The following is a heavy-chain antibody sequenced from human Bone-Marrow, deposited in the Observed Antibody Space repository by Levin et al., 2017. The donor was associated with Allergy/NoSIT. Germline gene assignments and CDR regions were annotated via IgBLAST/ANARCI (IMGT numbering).Heavy chain of an antibody. CDR3: ARTQMTTVTTWPFGGFDY. D-gene: IGHD4-17*01. CDR2: IIPIFGTA. Sequence: SVKVSCKASGGTFSSYAISWVRQAPGQGLEWMGGIIPIFGTANYAQKFQGRVTITADESTSTAYMELSSLRSEDTAVYYCARTQMTTVTTWPFGGFDYWGQGTLVTVSS. V-gene: IGHV1-69*13. J-gene: IGHJ4*02. CDR1: GGTFSSYA.